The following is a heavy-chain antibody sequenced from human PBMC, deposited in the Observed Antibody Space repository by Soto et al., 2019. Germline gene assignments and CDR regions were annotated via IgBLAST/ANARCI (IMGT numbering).Heavy chain of an antibody. D-gene: IGHD6-13*01. V-gene: IGHV1-8*01. Sequence: ASVKVSCKASGYTFTSHDINWVRQATGQGLEWMGWMNPNSGNTGYAQKFQGRVTMTRNTSISTAYMELSSLRSEDTAVYYCARIVSIWYRPFDPWGQGTLVTAPQ. CDR3: ARIVSIWYRPFDP. J-gene: IGHJ5*02. CDR1: GYTFTSHD. CDR2: MNPNSGNT.